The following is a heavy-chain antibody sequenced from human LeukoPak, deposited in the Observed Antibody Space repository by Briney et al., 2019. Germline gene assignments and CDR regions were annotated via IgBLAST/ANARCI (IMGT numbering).Heavy chain of an antibody. Sequence: ASVKVSCKTSGFHFFAYYIQWVRQAPGQGLDWVGWINTQSGGTRYARKFQGRVTLTSDASISTAYIELSRLTSDDTAVYYCATDPGHSGMDHWGQGSLVTVSS. CDR2: INTQSGGT. J-gene: IGHJ4*02. D-gene: IGHD3-10*01. V-gene: IGHV1-2*02. CDR3: ATDPGHSGMDH. CDR1: GFHFFAYY.